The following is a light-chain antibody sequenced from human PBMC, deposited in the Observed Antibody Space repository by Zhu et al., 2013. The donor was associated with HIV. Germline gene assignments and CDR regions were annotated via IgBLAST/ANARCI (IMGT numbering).Light chain of an antibody. CDR1: QGISNY. J-gene: IGKJ3*01. CDR2: AAS. Sequence: DIQMTQSPSSLSASVGDRVTITCRASQGISNYLAWYQQRPGKAPTLLVYAASTTQDGVPSRFGGRGSGTEFTLTIDSLQPEDFATYYCQHVNNNAAFGPGTKVDV. V-gene: IGKV1-9*01. CDR3: QHVNNNAA.